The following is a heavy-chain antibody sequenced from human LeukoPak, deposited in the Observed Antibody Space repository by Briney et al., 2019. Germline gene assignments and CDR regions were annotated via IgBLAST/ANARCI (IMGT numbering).Heavy chain of an antibody. D-gene: IGHD2-21*02. V-gene: IGHV4-59*13. CDR3: VRGERCGGDCSSRQQ. Sequence: SETLSLTCTVSGGPLTISYWSWIRQPPGRGLEWVGYIYYTGVTNYHPSLAGRVSMSLDMSKNLISLNLDSVTAADTAVYYCVRGERCGGDCSSRQQWGQGTLVTVSS. CDR1: GGPLTISY. J-gene: IGHJ1*01. CDR2: IYYTGVT.